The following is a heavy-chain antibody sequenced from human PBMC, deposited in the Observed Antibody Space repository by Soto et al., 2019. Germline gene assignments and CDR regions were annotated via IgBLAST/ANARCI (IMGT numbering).Heavy chain of an antibody. V-gene: IGHV1-18*04. CDR3: ARGRTHYYDSSGLDY. CDR1: GYTFTSYG. D-gene: IGHD3-22*01. J-gene: IGHJ4*02. CDR2: ISAYNGNT. Sequence: PVKVSCKASGYTFTSYGISWVRQAPGQGLEWMGWISAYNGNTNYAQKLQGRVTMTTDTSTSTAYMELRSLRSDDTAVYYCARGRTHYYDSSGLDYWGQGTLVTVSS.